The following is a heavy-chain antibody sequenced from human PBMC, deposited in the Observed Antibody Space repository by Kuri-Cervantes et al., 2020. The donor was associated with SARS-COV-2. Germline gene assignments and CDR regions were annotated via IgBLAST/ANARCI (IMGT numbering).Heavy chain of an antibody. CDR1: GFTFSSYS. D-gene: IGHD3-10*01. V-gene: IGHV3-21*01. J-gene: IGHJ4*02. CDR2: ISSSSSYI. Sequence: GESLKISCAASGFTFSSYSMNWVRQAPGKGPEWVSSISSSSSYIYYADSVKGRFTISRDNAKNSLYLQMNSLRAEDTAVYYCARVRGVGYWGQGTLVTVSS. CDR3: ARVRGVGY.